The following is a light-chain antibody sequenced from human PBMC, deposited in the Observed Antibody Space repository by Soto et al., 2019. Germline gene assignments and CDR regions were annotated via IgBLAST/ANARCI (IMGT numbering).Light chain of an antibody. CDR2: GGS. CDR3: QQYYDWPFT. J-gene: IGKJ3*01. CDR1: QNININ. Sequence: ETVMTQSPATLSVSPGEGATLSCRASQNININLAWYQQKLGQAPRLLIYGGSARATGVPARFSGSRSGPDFTLTIRSLQSEDFAVYSCQQYYDWPFTFGPGTKVDI. V-gene: IGKV3-15*01.